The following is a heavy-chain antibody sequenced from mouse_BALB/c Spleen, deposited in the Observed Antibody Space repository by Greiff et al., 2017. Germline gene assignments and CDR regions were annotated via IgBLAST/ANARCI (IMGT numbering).Heavy chain of an antibody. J-gene: IGHJ2*01. D-gene: IGHD2-2*01. CDR3: ARQGGYADFDY. Sequence: EVKLVESGGGLVKPGGSLKLSCAASGFALSSYDMSWVRQTPEKRLEWVAYISSGGGSTYYPDTVKGRFTISRDNAKNTLYLQMSSLKSEDTAMYYCARQGGYADFDYWGQGTTLTVSS. CDR1: GFALSSYD. V-gene: IGHV5-12-1*01. CDR2: ISSGGGST.